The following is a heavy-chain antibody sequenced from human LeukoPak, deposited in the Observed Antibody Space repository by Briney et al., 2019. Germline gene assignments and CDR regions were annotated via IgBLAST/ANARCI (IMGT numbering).Heavy chain of an antibody. CDR3: ASQEVNGAPL. Sequence: GASVKVSCKASVGTFSSYAISWVRQAHGQGIEWMGRIIPILGIANYAQQFQGRVTITADKPTSTAYMELSSVGSEDTAVYYCASQEVNGAPLWGQGTLVTVSS. CDR2: IIPILGIA. CDR1: VGTFSSYA. V-gene: IGHV1-69*04. D-gene: IGHD4-17*01. J-gene: IGHJ4*02.